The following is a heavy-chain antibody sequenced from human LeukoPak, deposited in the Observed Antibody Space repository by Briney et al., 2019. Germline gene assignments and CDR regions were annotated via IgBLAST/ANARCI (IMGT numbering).Heavy chain of an antibody. CDR3: ARDRMSLGYCSSTSCRTNWFDP. D-gene: IGHD2-2*01. V-gene: IGHV4-59*12. J-gene: IGHJ5*02. CDR1: GGSISSYY. CDR2: IYYSGST. Sequence: SETLSLTCTVSGGSISSYYWSWIRQPPGKGLEWIGYIYYSGSTNYNPSLKSRVTISVDTSKNQFSLKLSSVTAADTAVYYCARDRMSLGYCSSTSCRTNWFDPWGQGTLVTVSS.